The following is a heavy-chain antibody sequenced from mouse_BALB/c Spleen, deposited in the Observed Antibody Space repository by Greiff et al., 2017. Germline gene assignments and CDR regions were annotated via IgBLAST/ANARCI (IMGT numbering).Heavy chain of an antibody. CDR3: ARSGGNFWYFDV. CDR2: ISSGSSTI. Sequence: EVKLMESGGGLVQPGGSRKLSCAASGFTFSSFGMHWVRQAPEKGLEWVAYISSGSSTIYYADTVKGRFTISRDNPKNTLFLQMTSLRSEDTAMYYWARSGGNFWYFDVWGAGTTVTVSS. CDR1: GFTFSSFG. V-gene: IGHV5-17*02. D-gene: IGHD2-1*01. J-gene: IGHJ1*01.